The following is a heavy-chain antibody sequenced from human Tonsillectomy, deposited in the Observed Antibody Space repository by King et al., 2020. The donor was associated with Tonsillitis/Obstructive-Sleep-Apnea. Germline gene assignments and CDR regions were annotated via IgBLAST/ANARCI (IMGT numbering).Heavy chain of an antibody. CDR1: GFTFSNYA. CDR3: ARLGVEGVITDY. J-gene: IGHJ4*02. Sequence: VQLVESGGGLVQPGGSLRVSCAASGFTFSNYAMNWVRQAPGKGLEWFSYISSSSSPIFYADSVKGRFTISGDNAKNSLYLQMNSLRDEDTAVYYCARLGVEGVITDYWGQGTLVTVS. V-gene: IGHV3-48*02. D-gene: IGHD3-10*01. CDR2: ISSSSSPI.